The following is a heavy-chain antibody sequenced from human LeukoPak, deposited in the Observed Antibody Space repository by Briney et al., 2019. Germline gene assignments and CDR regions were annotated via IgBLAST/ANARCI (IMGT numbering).Heavy chain of an antibody. CDR1: GFTFSSYA. CDR2: ITSSGGDT. V-gene: IGHV3-23*01. CDR3: AKYYYDSTSYYRS. J-gene: IGHJ4*02. D-gene: IGHD3-22*01. Sequence: GGSPRLSCAASGFTFSSYAMSWVRQAPGKGLEWVSAITSSGGDTFYADSVKGRFTVSRDNAKSTLSLQMNSLRAEDTAIYYCAKYYYDSTSYYRSWGQGTLVTVSS.